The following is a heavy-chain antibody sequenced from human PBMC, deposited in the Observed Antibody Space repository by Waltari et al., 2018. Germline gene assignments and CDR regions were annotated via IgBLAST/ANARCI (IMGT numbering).Heavy chain of an antibody. J-gene: IGHJ4*02. V-gene: IGHV4-34*01. D-gene: IGHD6-6*01. Sequence: QVQLQQWGAGLLKPSETLSLTCAVYGGSFSGYYWSWIRQPPGKGLEWIGEINHSGSTNYNPSLKSRVTISVDTTKNQFSLKLSSVTAADTAVYYCARLSIAASDFDYWGQGTLVTVSS. CDR3: ARLSIAASDFDY. CDR1: GGSFSGYY. CDR2: INHSGST.